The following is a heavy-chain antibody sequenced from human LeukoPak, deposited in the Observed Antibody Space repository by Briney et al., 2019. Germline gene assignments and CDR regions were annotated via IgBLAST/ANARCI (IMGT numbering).Heavy chain of an antibody. CDR1: GFSLRSYE. V-gene: IGHV3-48*03. CDR3: ARQYRFLEYY. Sequence: GGSLRLSCADSGFSLRSYEVNWVRQAPGEGLEWVSYICSSGSTIYYADSVKGRYTLSRENAKNSLYLKMNSLRERHRHVYFCARQYRFLEYYWGQGTLVTVSS. CDR2: ICSSGSTI. D-gene: IGHD3-3*01. J-gene: IGHJ4*02.